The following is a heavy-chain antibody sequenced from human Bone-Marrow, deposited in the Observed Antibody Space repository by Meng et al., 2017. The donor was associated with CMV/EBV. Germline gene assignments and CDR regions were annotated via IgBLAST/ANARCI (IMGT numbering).Heavy chain of an antibody. Sequence: SVKVSCKASGGTFSSYAISWVRQAPGQGLEWMGGIIPILGIANYAQKFQGRVTITADKSTSTAYMELSSLRSEDTAVYYCARELSGSSTSWPLDYWGQGTLVTVSS. J-gene: IGHJ4*02. V-gene: IGHV1-69*10. CDR3: ARELSGSSTSWPLDY. CDR1: GGTFSSYA. D-gene: IGHD2-2*01. CDR2: IIPILGIA.